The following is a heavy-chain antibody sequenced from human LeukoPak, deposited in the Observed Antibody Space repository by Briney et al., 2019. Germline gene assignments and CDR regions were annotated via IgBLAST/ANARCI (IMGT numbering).Heavy chain of an antibody. V-gene: IGHV3-48*04. CDR2: ISSTGGTI. D-gene: IGHD3-10*01. CDR1: GFTFSSNS. J-gene: IGHJ4*02. Sequence: GGSLRLSCAASGFTFSSNSMNWVRQAPGKGLEWVSYISSTGGTIYYADSMKGRFTISRDNAKNSLYLQMSSLRVEDTAVYYCARGPPYGSRSGFFDYWGQGTLVTVSA. CDR3: ARGPPYGSRSGFFDY.